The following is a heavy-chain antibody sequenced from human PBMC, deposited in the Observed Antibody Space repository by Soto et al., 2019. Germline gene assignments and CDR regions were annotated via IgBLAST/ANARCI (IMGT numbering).Heavy chain of an antibody. D-gene: IGHD3-10*01. CDR1: GFTFSSYA. Sequence: QVQLVESGGGVVQPGRSLRLSCAASGFTFSSYAMHWVRQAPGKGLEWVAVISYDGSNKYYADSVKGRFTISRDNSKNTLYLQMNSLRAEDTAVYYCARDGVLLWFGELSNDAFDIWGQGTMVTVS. J-gene: IGHJ3*02. CDR3: ARDGVLLWFGELSNDAFDI. CDR2: ISYDGSNK. V-gene: IGHV3-30-3*01.